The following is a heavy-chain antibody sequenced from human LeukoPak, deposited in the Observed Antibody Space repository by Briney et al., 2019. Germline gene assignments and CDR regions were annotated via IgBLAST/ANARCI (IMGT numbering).Heavy chain of an antibody. D-gene: IGHD6-13*01. J-gene: IGHJ4*02. V-gene: IGHV4-30-2*01. Sequence: SETLSLTCAVSGGSISSGGYSWSWIRQPPGKGLEWIGYIYHSGSTYYNPSLKSRVTISVDRSKNQFSLKLSSVTAADTAVYYCARGLDSSWSRGDYWGQGTLVTVSS. CDR2: IYHSGST. CDR3: ARGLDSSWSRGDY. CDR1: GGSISSGGYS.